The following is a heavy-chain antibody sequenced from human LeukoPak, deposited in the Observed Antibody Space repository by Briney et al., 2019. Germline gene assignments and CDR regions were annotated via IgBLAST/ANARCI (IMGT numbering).Heavy chain of an antibody. Sequence: SETLSLTCTVSGGPISSYYWSWIRQPPGKGLEWIGYIYYSGSTNYNPSLKSRVTISVDTSKNQFSLKLSSVTAADTAVYYCASLNSSGWSGYWGQGTLVTVSS. J-gene: IGHJ4*02. D-gene: IGHD6-19*01. CDR3: ASLNSSGWSGY. CDR1: GGPISSYY. CDR2: IYYSGST. V-gene: IGHV4-59*08.